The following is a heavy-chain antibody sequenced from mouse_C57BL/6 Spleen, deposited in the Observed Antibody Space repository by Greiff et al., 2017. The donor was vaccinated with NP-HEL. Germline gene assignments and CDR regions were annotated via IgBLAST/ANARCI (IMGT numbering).Heavy chain of an antibody. CDR2: IYPGDGDT. D-gene: IGHD1-1*01. CDR1: GYAFSSSW. Sequence: VQLQQSGPELVKPGASVKISCKASGYAFSSSWMNWVKQRPGKGLEWIGRIYPGDGDTNYNGKFKGKATLTADKSSSTAYMQLSSLTSEDSAVYCWARDYYGSSYNWYFEVWGTGTTVTVSS. J-gene: IGHJ1*03. CDR3: ARDYYGSSYNWYFEV. V-gene: IGHV1-82*01.